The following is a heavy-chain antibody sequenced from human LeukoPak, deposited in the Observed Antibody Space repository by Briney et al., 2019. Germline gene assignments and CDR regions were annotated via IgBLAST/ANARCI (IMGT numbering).Heavy chain of an antibody. CDR1: GFTFTSYA. J-gene: IGHJ4*02. D-gene: IGHD3-22*01. Sequence: PGGSLRLSCTASGFTFTSYAMSWVRRAPGKGLEWVSAVSGSGGDTYYADSVEGRFTISRDNSKNTLSLQMNSLRAEDTAVYYCARVTYYFDSRGYYAFDYWGQGTLVTVSS. V-gene: IGHV3-23*01. CDR3: ARVTYYFDSRGYYAFDY. CDR2: VSGSGGDT.